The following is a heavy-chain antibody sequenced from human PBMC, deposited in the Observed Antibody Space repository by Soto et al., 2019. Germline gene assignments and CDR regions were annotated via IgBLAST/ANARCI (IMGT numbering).Heavy chain of an antibody. V-gene: IGHV4-34*01. Sequence: PSETLSLTCAISGGSFSGYSWSWIRQPPGKGLEWIGQINLSGDTNYSPSLKSRLSLSGDPSKNHFSLSLTSVTAADTAVYYCTRGTVVAARLVDCWGQGTLVTVSS. CDR3: TRGTVVAARLVDC. CDR2: INLSGDT. D-gene: IGHD2-15*01. CDR1: GGSFSGYS. J-gene: IGHJ4*02.